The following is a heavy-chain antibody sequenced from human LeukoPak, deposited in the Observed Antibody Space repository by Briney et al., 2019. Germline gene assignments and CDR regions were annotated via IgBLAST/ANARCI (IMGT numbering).Heavy chain of an antibody. CDR2: ISPSGGST. D-gene: IGHD2-2*01. J-gene: IGHJ4*02. CDR1: GYTFTNYD. CDR3: ARECPYCSSTSCYVGFDY. V-gene: IGHV1-46*01. Sequence: ASVKVSCKASGYTFTNYDMHWVRQAPEQGLEWMGIISPSGGSTSYAQKFQGRVTMTRDTSTSTVYMELSSLRSEDTAMYYCARECPYCSSTSCYVGFDYWGRGTLVTVSS.